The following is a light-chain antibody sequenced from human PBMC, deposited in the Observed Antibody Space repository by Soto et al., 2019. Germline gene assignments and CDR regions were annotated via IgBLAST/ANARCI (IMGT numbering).Light chain of an antibody. CDR1: SSDVGGYNY. J-gene: IGLJ1*01. CDR2: DVS. V-gene: IGLV2-14*01. Sequence: QSVLTQPASVSGSPGQSITISCTGTSSDVGGYNYVSWYQQHPGKAPKLMIYDVSNRPSGVSNRFSGSKSGNTASLTISGLQAEHEADYYCSSYTSSSTLVVFRTGTKVTVL. CDR3: SSYTSSSTLVV.